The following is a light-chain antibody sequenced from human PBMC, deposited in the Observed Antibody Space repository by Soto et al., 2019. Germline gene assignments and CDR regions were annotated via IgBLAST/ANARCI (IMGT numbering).Light chain of an antibody. CDR3: QQYGSSGT. CDR1: QSVSSY. CDR2: DAS. J-gene: IGKJ1*01. V-gene: IGKV3D-20*01. Sequence: EIVLTQSPATLSLSPGERATLSCRASQSVSSYLAWYQQIPGLAPRLLIYDASSRATGIPDRFSGSGPGTDFTLTISRLEPEDFAVYYCQQYGSSGTFGQGTKVDIK.